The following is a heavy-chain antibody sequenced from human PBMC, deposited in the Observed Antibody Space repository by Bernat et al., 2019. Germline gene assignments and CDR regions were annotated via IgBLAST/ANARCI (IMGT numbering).Heavy chain of an antibody. CDR1: GFTFSSYG. J-gene: IGHJ4*02. D-gene: IGHD6-19*01. CDR3: AKDGRWLVLTYYFDY. Sequence: QVQLVESGGGVVQPGRSLRLSCAASGFTFSSYGMHWVRQAPGKGLEWVAVISYDGSNKYYADSVKGRFTISSDNSQNTMYLQMTSLSAEDTAVYYCAKDGRWLVLTYYFDYWGQGTLVTVSS. V-gene: IGHV3-30*18. CDR2: ISYDGSNK.